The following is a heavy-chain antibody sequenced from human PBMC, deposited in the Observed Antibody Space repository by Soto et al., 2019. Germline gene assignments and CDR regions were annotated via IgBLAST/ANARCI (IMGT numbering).Heavy chain of an antibody. V-gene: IGHV4-4*07. D-gene: IGHD6-6*01. Sequence: SETLSLTCTVSGGSFSSYYWSWIRQPAGKGLEWIGRIYTNEITNYNPSLKSRVTMSVDTSKKQFSLNMTSVTAADTAVYFCAREVAVAARSLDYWGQGTLVTVSS. J-gene: IGHJ4*02. CDR3: AREVAVAARSLDY. CDR1: GGSFSSYY. CDR2: IYTNEIT.